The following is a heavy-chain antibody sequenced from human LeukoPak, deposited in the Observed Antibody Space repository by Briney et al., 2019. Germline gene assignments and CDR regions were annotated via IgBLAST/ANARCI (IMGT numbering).Heavy chain of an antibody. CDR3: AIWTSGNY. D-gene: IGHD1-1*01. CDR1: QFTFNGSW. V-gene: IGHV3-7*01. CDR2: MDPTGSQK. J-gene: IGHJ4*02. Sequence: GGSLTLSCADSQFTFNGSWMNWVRQAPGKGLEWVANMDPTGSQKRYVDSVRGRFTISKDNPGASLYLDMHSLRAEDTAIYCCAIWTSGNYWGQGTLVTVSS.